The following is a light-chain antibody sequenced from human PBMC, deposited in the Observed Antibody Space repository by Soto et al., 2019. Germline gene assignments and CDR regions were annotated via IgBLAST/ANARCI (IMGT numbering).Light chain of an antibody. V-gene: IGLV2-14*01. CDR1: SSDVGGYNY. CDR3: SSYTTSSTYV. J-gene: IGLJ1*01. Sequence: QSALTQPPSASGSPGQSVTLSCTGTSSDVGGYNYVSWYQQHPGKAPKLMIYEVSNRPSGVSNRFSGSKSGNTASLTIAGLLAEDEAEYYCSSYTTSSTYVFGTGTKVTVL. CDR2: EVS.